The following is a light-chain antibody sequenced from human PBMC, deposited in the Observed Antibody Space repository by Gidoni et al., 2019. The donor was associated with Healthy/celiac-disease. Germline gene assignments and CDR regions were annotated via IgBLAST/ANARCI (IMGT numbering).Light chain of an antibody. CDR1: QSISSW. CDR3: QQYNSYSCT. CDR2: KAS. J-gene: IGKJ2*02. Sequence: DIQMTQSPSTLSASVGDRVTITCRASQSISSWLAWYHQKPGKAPKLLIYKASSLESGVPSKFSGSGSGTEFTLTISSLQPDDFATYYCQQYNSYSCTFXQXTKLEIK. V-gene: IGKV1-5*03.